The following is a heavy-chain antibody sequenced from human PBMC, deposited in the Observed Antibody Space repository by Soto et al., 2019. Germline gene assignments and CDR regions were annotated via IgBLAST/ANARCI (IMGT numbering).Heavy chain of an antibody. V-gene: IGHV3-73*02. CDR3: TSRDMVAKNRGEY. D-gene: IGHD5-12*01. CDR2: IRSNANSYAT. Sequence: EVQLVESGGGLVQPGGSLKLSCAASGFTFSGSAMHWVRQASGQGLEWVGRIRSNANSYATAYAASVQGRFTISRDDSNHTAYLQMNSLKTEDTAVYDFTSRDMVAKNRGEYWGQGNLVTVSS. CDR1: GFTFSGSA. J-gene: IGHJ4*02.